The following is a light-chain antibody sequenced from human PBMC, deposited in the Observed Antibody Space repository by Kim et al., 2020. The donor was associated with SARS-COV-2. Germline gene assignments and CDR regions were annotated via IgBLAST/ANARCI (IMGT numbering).Light chain of an antibody. J-gene: IGLJ3*02. CDR2: GKN. V-gene: IGLV3-19*01. CDR1: SLRSYY. Sequence: SSELTQDPAVSVALGQTVRITCQGDSLRSYYASWYQQKPGQAPVLVIYGKNNRPSGIPDRFSGSSSGNTASLTITGAQAEDEAEYYCNSRDSSGNHLIVF. CDR3: NSRDSSGNHLIV.